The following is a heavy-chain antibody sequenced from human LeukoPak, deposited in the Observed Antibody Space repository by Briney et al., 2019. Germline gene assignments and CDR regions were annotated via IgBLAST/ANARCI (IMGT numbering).Heavy chain of an antibody. CDR1: GYTFTGYY. J-gene: IGHJ4*02. Sequence: GASVKVSCKASGYTFTGYYIHWVRQAPGQGLEWMGWINPNSGGTNYAQKLQGRVTMTRDTSISTAYMELSRLTSDDTAVFYCVRVVAASVAGLEDYWGQGTLVTVSS. V-gene: IGHV1-2*02. D-gene: IGHD6-19*01. CDR3: VRVVAASVAGLEDY. CDR2: INPNSGGT.